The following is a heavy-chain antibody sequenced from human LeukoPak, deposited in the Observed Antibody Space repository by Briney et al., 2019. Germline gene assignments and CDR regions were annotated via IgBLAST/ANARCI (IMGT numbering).Heavy chain of an antibody. V-gene: IGHV3-30*02. CDR2: IRYDGSNK. CDR1: GFTFSSYG. CDR3: AKASKDYYYYYYMDV. Sequence: GGSLRLSCAASGFTFSSYGMHWVRQAPGKGLEWVAFIRYDGSNKYYADSVKGRFTISRDNSKNTLYLQMNSLRAEDTAVYYCAKASKDYYYYYYMDVWGKGTTVTISS. J-gene: IGHJ6*03.